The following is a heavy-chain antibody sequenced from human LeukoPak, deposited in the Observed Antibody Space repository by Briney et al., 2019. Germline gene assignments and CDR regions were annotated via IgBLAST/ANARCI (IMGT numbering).Heavy chain of an antibody. CDR2: ISSSSSYI. V-gene: IGHV3-21*01. CDR1: GFTFSSYS. D-gene: IGHD3-3*02. Sequence: GGSLRLSCAASGFTFSSYSMNWVRQAPGEGLEWVSSISSSSSYIYYADSVKGRFTISRDNAKNSLYLQMNSLRAEDTAVYYCARDRSIIGSGILGVVDYWGQGTLVTVSS. J-gene: IGHJ4*02. CDR3: ARDRSIIGSGILGVVDY.